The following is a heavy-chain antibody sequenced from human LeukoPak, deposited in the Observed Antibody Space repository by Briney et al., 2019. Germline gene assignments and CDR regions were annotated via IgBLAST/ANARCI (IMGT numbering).Heavy chain of an antibody. J-gene: IGHJ4*02. CDR2: ISWNSGSI. V-gene: IGHV3-9*01. Sequence: PGGSLRLSCAASGFTFDDYAMHWVRQAPGKGLEWVSGISWNSGSIGYADSVKGRFTISRDNAKNSLYLQMNSLRAEDTALYYCVKDRVWFGELLNPLFDNWGQGTRVTVSS. CDR3: VKDRVWFGELLNPLFDN. D-gene: IGHD3-10*01. CDR1: GFTFDDYA.